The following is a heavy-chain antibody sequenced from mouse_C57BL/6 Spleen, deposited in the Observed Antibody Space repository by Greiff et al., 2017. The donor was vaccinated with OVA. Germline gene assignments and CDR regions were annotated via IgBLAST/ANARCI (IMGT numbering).Heavy chain of an antibody. V-gene: IGHV10-1*01. CDR3: VRHGGGFYYDYEGAMDY. CDR2: IRSKSNNYAT. CDR1: GFSFNTYA. Sequence: DVKLVESGGGLVQPKGSLKLSCAASGFSFNTYAMNWVRQAPGKGLEWVARIRSKSNNYATYYADSVKDRFTISRDDSESMLYLQMNNLKTEDTAMYYCVRHGGGFYYDYEGAMDYWGQGTSVTVSS. J-gene: IGHJ4*01. D-gene: IGHD2-4*01.